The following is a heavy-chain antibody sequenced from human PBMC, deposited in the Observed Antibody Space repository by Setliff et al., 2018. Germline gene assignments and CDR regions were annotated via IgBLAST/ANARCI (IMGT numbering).Heavy chain of an antibody. V-gene: IGHV3-66*01. CDR1: GFTVSSNY. D-gene: IGHD3-10*01. CDR3: ARVTMVRGPIDY. Sequence: GGSLRLSCAVSGFTVSSNYMSWVRQAPGKGLEWVSVIYSGGSTYYTDSVKGRFTISRDNSKNTLYLQMNSLRAEDTAVYYCARVTMVRGPIDYWGQGTLVTVS. CDR2: IYSGGST. J-gene: IGHJ4*02.